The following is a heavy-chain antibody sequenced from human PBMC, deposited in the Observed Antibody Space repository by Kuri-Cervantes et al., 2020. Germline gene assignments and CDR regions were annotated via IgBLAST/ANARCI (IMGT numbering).Heavy chain of an antibody. J-gene: IGHJ3*01. V-gene: IGHV4-59*01. CDR3: ARDNYGSLDF. Sequence: GSLRLSCTVSGGSISSYYWSWIRQPPGKGPEWIGYIYYSGSTNYNPSLKSRVTISVDTSKNQFSLKLSSVTAADTAVYYCARDNYGSLDFWGQGTMVTVSS. CDR1: GGSISSYY. D-gene: IGHD3-10*01. CDR2: IYYSGST.